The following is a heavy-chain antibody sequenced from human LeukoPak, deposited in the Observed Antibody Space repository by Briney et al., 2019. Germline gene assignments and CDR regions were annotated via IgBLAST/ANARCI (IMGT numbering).Heavy chain of an antibody. D-gene: IGHD4-17*01. CDR1: GFTFDDYA. Sequence: GGSLRLSCAASGFTFDDYAMHWVRQAPGKGLEWVSGISWNSGSIGYADSVKGRFTISRDNAKNSLYLQMNSLRAEDTALYYCAKGDYVGAFDIWGQGTMVTVSS. CDR2: ISWNSGSI. CDR3: AKGDYVGAFDI. J-gene: IGHJ3*02. V-gene: IGHV3-9*01.